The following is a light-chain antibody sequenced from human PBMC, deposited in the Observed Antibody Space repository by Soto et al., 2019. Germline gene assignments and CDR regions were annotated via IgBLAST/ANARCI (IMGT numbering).Light chain of an antibody. V-gene: IGLV2-18*02. J-gene: IGLJ1*01. CDR2: EVS. Sequence: QSALSQPPSVSRSPGPPVDISCTGTSSDVGSYNRVSWYQQPPGTAPKLMIYEVSNRPSGVPDRFSGSKSGNTASLTISGLQAEDEADYYCNSYTGSSTYVFGTGTKVTVL. CDR1: SSDVGSYNR. CDR3: NSYTGSSTYV.